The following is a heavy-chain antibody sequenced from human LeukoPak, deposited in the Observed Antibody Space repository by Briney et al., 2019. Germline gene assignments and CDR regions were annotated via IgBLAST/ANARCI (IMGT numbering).Heavy chain of an antibody. Sequence: GSLRLSCAASGFTFSSYWMSWVRQPAGKGLEWIGRIYTSGSTNYNPSLKSRVTMSVDTSKNQFSLKLSSVTAADTAVYYCARVGVPLTGDEPGAFDIWGQGTMVTVSS. CDR1: GFTFSSYW. D-gene: IGHD7-27*01. CDR2: IYTSGST. CDR3: ARVGVPLTGDEPGAFDI. J-gene: IGHJ3*02. V-gene: IGHV4-4*07.